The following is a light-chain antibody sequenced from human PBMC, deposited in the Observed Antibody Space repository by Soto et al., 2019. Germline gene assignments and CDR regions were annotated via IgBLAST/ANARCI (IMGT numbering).Light chain of an antibody. V-gene: IGKV1-33*01. CDR1: HDITSY. J-gene: IGKJ3*01. CDR3: QECDYPPS. CDR2: DAS. Sequence: DIQMTQSPSSLSASVGDRVTITCQASHDITSYLNWYQHKPGKAPKLLIYDASILEEGVPARFSGSASGLDYTFTIKNLRPEDGATYYCQECDYPPSFGGANTVDFK.